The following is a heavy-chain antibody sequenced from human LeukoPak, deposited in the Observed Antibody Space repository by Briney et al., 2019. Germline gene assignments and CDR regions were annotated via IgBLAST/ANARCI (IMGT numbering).Heavy chain of an antibody. D-gene: IGHD3-3*01. Sequence: PGGSLRLSCAASGFIFSSYGMHWVRQAPGKGLEWVAFIRYDGSKKYYADSVKGRFTISRDNSKNTLYLQMNSLRAEDTAVYYCARGGYYGSGRYFDSWGQGTLVTVSS. CDR3: ARGGYYGSGRYFDS. CDR1: GFIFSSYG. V-gene: IGHV3-30*02. CDR2: IRYDGSKK. J-gene: IGHJ4*02.